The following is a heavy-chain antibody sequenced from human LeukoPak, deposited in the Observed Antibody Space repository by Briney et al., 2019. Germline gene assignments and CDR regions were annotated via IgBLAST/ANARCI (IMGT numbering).Heavy chain of an antibody. CDR3: ARNPRRTTTIFGVVISPLYYFDY. CDR1: GFTFSSYS. D-gene: IGHD3-3*01. V-gene: IGHV3-48*01. J-gene: IGHJ4*02. Sequence: GGSLRLSCAASGFTFSSYSMNWVRQAPGKGLEWVSYISSSSSTIYYADSVKGRFTISRDNAKNSLYLQMNSLRAEDTAVYYCARNPRRTTTIFGVVISPLYYFDYWGQGTLVTVSS. CDR2: ISSSSSTI.